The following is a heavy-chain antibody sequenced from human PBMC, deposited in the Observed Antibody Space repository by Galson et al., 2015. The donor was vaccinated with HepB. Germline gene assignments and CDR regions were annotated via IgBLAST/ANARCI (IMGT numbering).Heavy chain of an antibody. J-gene: IGHJ5*02. Sequence: SLRVSCKASGYTFSNYGLTWVRQAPGQGLEWVGLICGYNGDTYFAQTVKGRVTVTTDTSKNTVYLELKSLRFDDTAIYYCARARYSTSPLDHWGQGTLVTVSS. CDR3: ARARYSTSPLDH. CDR2: ICGYNGDT. V-gene: IGHV1-18*01. CDR1: GYTFSNYG. D-gene: IGHD6-13*01.